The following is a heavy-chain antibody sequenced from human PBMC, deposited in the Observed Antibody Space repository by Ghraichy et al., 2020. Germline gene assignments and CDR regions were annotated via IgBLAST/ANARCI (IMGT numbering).Heavy chain of an antibody. D-gene: IGHD1-1*01. CDR3: ARRPIPPGARELWTYYFDY. CDR2: IYYSGST. Sequence: ETLSLTCTVSGGSIRSSSYSWGWIRQPPGKGLEWIGTIYYSGSTYYNPSLKSRVTISVDTSKNQFSLKLSSVTAADTAVYSCARRPIPPGARELWTYYFDYWGQGTLVTVSS. CDR1: GGSIRSSSYS. V-gene: IGHV4-39*01. J-gene: IGHJ4*02.